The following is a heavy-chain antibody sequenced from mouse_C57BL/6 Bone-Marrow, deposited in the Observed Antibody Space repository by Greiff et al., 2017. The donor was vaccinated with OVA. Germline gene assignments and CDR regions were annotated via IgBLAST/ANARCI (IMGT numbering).Heavy chain of an antibody. D-gene: IGHD2-4*01. V-gene: IGHV1-55*01. Sequence: QVQLQQPGAELVKPGASVKMSCKASGYTFTSYWITWVKQRPGQGLEWIGDIYPGSGSTNYNEKFKSKATLTVDTSSSTAYMQLSSLTSEDSAVYYCARANIYYDYAYYFDYWGQGTTLTVSS. CDR3: ARANIYYDYAYYFDY. CDR1: GYTFTSYW. CDR2: IYPGSGST. J-gene: IGHJ2*01.